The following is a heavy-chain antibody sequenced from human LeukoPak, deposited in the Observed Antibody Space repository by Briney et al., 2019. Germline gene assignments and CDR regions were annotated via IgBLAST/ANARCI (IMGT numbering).Heavy chain of an antibody. V-gene: IGHV4-34*01. CDR1: GGSFSGYY. CDR2: INHSGST. D-gene: IGHD3-22*01. Sequence: SETLSLTCAVYGGSFSGYYWSWIRQPPGKGLEWIGEINHSGSTNYNPSLKSRVTISVDTSKNQFSLKLSSVTAADTAVYYCVRKTYYDSSGNDYWGQGTLVTVSS. CDR3: VRKTYYDSSGNDY. J-gene: IGHJ4*02.